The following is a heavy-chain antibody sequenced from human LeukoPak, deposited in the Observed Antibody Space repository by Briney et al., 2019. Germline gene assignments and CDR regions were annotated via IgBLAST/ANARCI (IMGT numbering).Heavy chain of an antibody. CDR2: ISYDGSNK. J-gene: IGHJ5*02. CDR3: ASRATVTTDRFWFDP. D-gene: IGHD4-11*01. V-gene: IGHV3-30*14. Sequence: QPGRSLRLSCAASGFTFSSYAMHWVRQAPGKGLEWVAVISYDGSNKYYADSVKGRFTISRDNSKNTLYLQMDSLRAEDTAVYYCASRATVTTDRFWFDPWGQGTLVTVSS. CDR1: GFTFSSYA.